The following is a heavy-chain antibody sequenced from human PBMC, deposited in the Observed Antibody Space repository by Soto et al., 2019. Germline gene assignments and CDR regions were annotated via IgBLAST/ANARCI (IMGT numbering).Heavy chain of an antibody. J-gene: IGHJ6*03. D-gene: IGHD2-15*01. V-gene: IGHV3-53*01. CDR1: GFTVSSKY. CDR2: ISSGGTT. CDR3: AREHCSGGSCYSGYYYYMDV. Sequence: HPGGSLRLSCAASGFTVSSKYMSWVRQAPGKGLEWVSIISSGGTTYYADSVKGRFTISRDNAKNSLYLQMNSLRAEDTAVYYCAREHCSGGSCYSGYYYYMDVWGKGTTVTVSS.